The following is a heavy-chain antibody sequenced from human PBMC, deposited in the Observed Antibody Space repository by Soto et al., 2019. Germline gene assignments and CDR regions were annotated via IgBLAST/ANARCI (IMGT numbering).Heavy chain of an antibody. V-gene: IGHV3-23*01. CDR1: EFTFSNYA. CDR3: AKDPQQLIAYFDY. CDR2: ISDNGGTT. J-gene: IGHJ4*02. Sequence: GGSLRLFCAASEFTFSNYAMSWVRQAPGKGLEWVSSISDNGGTTYYADSVKGRFTISRDNSKNTLYLQMNSLRAEDTAVYYCAKDPQQLIAYFDYWAQGTQVTVSS. D-gene: IGHD6-13*01.